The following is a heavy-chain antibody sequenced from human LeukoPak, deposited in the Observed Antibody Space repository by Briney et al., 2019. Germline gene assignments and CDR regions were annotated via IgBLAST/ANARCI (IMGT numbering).Heavy chain of an antibody. CDR3: AKAPRRYCTNGVCYYFDY. J-gene: IGHJ4*02. CDR2: IRYDGSNK. D-gene: IGHD2-8*01. V-gene: IGHV3-30*02. CDR1: GFTFSSYG. Sequence: GGSLRLSCAASGFTFSSYGMHWVRQAPGKGLEWVVFIRYDGSNKYYADSVKGRFTISRDNSKNTLYLQMNSLRAEDTAVYYCAKAPRRYCTNGVCYYFDYWGQGTLVTVSS.